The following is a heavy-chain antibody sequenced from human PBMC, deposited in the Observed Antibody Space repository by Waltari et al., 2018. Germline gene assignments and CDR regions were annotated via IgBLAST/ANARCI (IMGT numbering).Heavy chain of an antibody. CDR2: ISYDGSNK. Sequence: QVQLVESGGGVVQPGRSLRLSCAASGFTFSSYAMHWVRQAPGKGLEWVAVISYDGSNKYYADSVKGRFTISRDNSKNTLYLQMNSLRAEDTAVYYCARGFVGYSSSWRAEYFQHWGQGTLVTVSS. D-gene: IGHD6-13*01. V-gene: IGHV3-30-3*01. CDR1: GFTFSSYA. CDR3: ARGFVGYSSSWRAEYFQH. J-gene: IGHJ1*01.